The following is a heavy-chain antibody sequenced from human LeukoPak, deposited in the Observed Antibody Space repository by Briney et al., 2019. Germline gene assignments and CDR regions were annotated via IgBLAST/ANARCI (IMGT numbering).Heavy chain of an antibody. J-gene: IGHJ6*03. D-gene: IGHD3-22*01. CDR3: ARGVITMIVVVKYYYYMDV. CDR2: MNSNSGNT. CDR1: GYTFTSYD. V-gene: IGHV1-8*01. Sequence: ASVKVSRKASGYTFTSYDINWVRQPTAQGLEWMGWMNSNSGNTGYAQKFQGRVTMTRNTSINTAYMELSTLKPEDTAVYYCARGVITMIVVVKYYYYMDVWGKGTTVTVSS.